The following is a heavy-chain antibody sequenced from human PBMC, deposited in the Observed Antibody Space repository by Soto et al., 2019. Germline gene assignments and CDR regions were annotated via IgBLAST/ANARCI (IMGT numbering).Heavy chain of an antibody. D-gene: IGHD2-15*01. CDR1: GFSFDDYA. Sequence: EVQVVASGGGLVQPGRSLRLSCAATGFSFDDYAMHWVRHAPEKGMEWVSGLSWNSGTIGYADSVKGRFTISSDNAKNALYLQLNSLRAEDTALYYCETRTGGTDNGRGFWGQGNTVTVCS. V-gene: IGHV3-9*01. CDR2: LSWNSGTI. J-gene: IGHJ6*02. CDR3: ETRTGGTDNGRGF.